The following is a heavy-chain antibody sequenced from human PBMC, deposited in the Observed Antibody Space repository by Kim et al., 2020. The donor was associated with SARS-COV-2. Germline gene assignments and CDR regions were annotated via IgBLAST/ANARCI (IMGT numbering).Heavy chain of an antibody. J-gene: IGHJ4*02. CDR1: GYTFTGYY. CDR3: ATSSGYSSSWGPFDY. Sequence: ASVKVSCEGSGYTFTGYYMHLVRQAPGQGLEWMGWMNPNSGASNSAQKFQGRVSMTRDTSISTAYVELTRLTSDDTAVYYCATSSGYSSSWGPFDYWGQGTLVTVSS. V-gene: IGHV1-2*02. D-gene: IGHD6-13*01. CDR2: MNPNSGAS.